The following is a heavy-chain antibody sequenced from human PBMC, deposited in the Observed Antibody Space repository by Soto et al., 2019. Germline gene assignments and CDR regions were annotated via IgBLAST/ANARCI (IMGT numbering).Heavy chain of an antibody. V-gene: IGHV4-4*02. CDR1: GGSISSSNW. Sequence: SETLSLTCAVSGGSISSSNWWSWVRQPPGKGLEWIGEIYHSGSTNYNPSLKSRVTISVDKSKNQFSLKLSSVTAADTAVYYCVTGIAAAGDAFDIWGQGTMVTVSS. J-gene: IGHJ3*02. D-gene: IGHD6-13*01. CDR3: VTGIAAAGDAFDI. CDR2: IYHSGST.